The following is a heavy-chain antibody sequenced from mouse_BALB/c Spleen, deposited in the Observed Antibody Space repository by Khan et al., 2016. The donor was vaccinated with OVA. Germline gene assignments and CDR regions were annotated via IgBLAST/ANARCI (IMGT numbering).Heavy chain of an antibody. D-gene: IGHD1-1*01. CDR2: IDPANGDT. Sequence: LQLEESGAELVKPGASVKLSCTASGFNINDTCLHWVKQRPEQGLEWIGRIDPANGDTKYDPKFQDKATITADTPSNIAYLQLSSLTSEDTAVYYCARSNSLWPMDYWGQGTSVTVSS. CDR1: GFNINDTC. V-gene: IGHV14-3*02. CDR3: ARSNSLWPMDY. J-gene: IGHJ4*01.